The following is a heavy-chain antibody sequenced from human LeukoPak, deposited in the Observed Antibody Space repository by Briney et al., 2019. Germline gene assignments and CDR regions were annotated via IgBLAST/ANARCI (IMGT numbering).Heavy chain of an antibody. CDR2: ISFDASNK. D-gene: IGHD6-19*01. CDR3: ARDLKLAVAGSDY. Sequence: PGRSLRLSCAASGFTFSSYGMHWVRQAPGKGLEWVTVISFDASNKYYADSVKGRFTISRDNAKNSLYLQMNSLRAEDRAVYYCARDLKLAVAGSDYWGHGTLVTVSS. CDR1: GFTFSSYG. J-gene: IGHJ4*01. V-gene: IGHV3-30*03.